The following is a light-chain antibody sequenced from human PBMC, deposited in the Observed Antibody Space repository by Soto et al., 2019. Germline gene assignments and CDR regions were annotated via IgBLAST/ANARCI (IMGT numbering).Light chain of an antibody. CDR3: QQYASSPYT. Sequence: EIVLTQSPGTLSLSPGERATLSCRASQSVGRNYLAWYQQKPGQAPSLLIHGASNRATGLPDRFSGGWSGTDFTRTISRLEAEDVAVYYWQQYASSPYTFGGGTKVEIK. CDR2: GAS. V-gene: IGKV3-20*01. CDR1: QSVGRNY. J-gene: IGKJ4*01.